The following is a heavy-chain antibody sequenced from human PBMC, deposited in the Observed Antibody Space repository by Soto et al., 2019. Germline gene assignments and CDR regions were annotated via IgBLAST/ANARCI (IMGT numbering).Heavy chain of an antibody. V-gene: IGHV1-46*01. CDR2: INPSGGGT. CDR3: AREGINWFDP. Sequence: GSVKVSYKTCGLVFTSLHMHLVRQAPGQGLEWMGMINPSGGGTDYPDKFQGRVTLTSDTSTKTVYMELRNLRSDDTAVYYCAREGINWFDPWGQGTMVTVSS. J-gene: IGHJ5*02. CDR1: GLVFTSLH.